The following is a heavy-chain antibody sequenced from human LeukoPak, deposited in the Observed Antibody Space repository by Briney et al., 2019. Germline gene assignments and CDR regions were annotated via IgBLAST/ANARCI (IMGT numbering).Heavy chain of an antibody. D-gene: IGHD3-10*01. CDR3: ARIPRVLLWFGELSYGMDV. CDR1: GGSISSGGYS. CDR2: IYHSGST. J-gene: IGHJ6*04. V-gene: IGHV4-30-2*01. Sequence: SETLSLTCAVSGGSISSGGYSWSWIRQPPGKGLEWIGYIYHSGSTCYNPSLKSRVTISVDRSKNQFSLKLSSVTAADTAVYYCARIPRVLLWFGELSYGMDVWGKGTTVTVSS.